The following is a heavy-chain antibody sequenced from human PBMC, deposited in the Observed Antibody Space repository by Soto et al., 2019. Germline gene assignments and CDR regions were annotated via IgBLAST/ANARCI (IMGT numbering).Heavy chain of an antibody. CDR1: GGSISSSSYY. D-gene: IGHD3-10*01. CDR3: SVLLWFGELLPTFNFDY. CDR2: IYYSGST. V-gene: IGHV4-39*01. Sequence: SETLSLTCTVSGGSISSSSYYWGWIRQPPGKGLEWIGSIYYSGSTYYNPSLKSRVTISVDTSKNQFSLKLSSVTAADTAVYYCSVLLWFGELLPTFNFDYWGQGTLVTVSS. J-gene: IGHJ4*02.